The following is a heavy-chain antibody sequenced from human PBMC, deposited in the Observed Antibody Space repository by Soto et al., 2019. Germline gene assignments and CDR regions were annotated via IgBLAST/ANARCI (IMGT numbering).Heavy chain of an antibody. CDR1: GYTFTSYD. D-gene: IGHD4-17*01. V-gene: IGHV1-8*01. J-gene: IGHJ6*02. CDR2: MNPNSGNT. Sequence: ASVKVSCKASGYTFTSYDINWVRQATGQGLERMGWMNPNSGNTGYAQKFQGRVTMTSNTSISTAYMELSSLRSEDMAVYYCARGYGDYGYYHYGMAVWGQGSTVTVSS. CDR3: ARGYGDYGYYHYGMAV.